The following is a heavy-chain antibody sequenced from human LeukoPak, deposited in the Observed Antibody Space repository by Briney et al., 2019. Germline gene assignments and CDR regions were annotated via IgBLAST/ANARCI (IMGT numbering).Heavy chain of an antibody. J-gene: IGHJ4*02. CDR2: IKHDGSEK. CDR3: ARDPATTVTTYAY. Sequence: GGSLRLSCAASGFTFSSYWMSWVRQAPGKGLEWVANIKHDGSEKYYVDSVKGRFTISRDNAKNSLYLQMNSLRAEDTAVYYCARDPATTVTTYAYWGQGTLVTVSS. CDR1: GFTFSSYW. D-gene: IGHD4-17*01. V-gene: IGHV3-7*01.